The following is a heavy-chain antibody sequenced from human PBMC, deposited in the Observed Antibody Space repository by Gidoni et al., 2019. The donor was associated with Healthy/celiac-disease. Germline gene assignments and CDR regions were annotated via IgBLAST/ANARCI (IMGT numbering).Heavy chain of an antibody. CDR3: ARAGELTYYYDSSGYYYQAPFDY. V-gene: IGHV1-18*01. CDR1: GYTFTSYG. D-gene: IGHD3-22*01. J-gene: IGHJ4*02. CDR2: ISAYNGNT. Sequence: QVQLVQSGAEVKKPGASVRVSCKASGYTFTSYGISWVRQAPGQGLEWMGWISAYNGNTNYAQKLQGRVTMTTDTSTSTAYMELRSLRSDDTAVYYCARAGELTYYYDSSGYYYQAPFDYWGQGTLVTVSS.